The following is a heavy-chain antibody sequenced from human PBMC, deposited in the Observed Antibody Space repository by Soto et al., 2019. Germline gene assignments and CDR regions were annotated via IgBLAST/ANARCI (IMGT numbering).Heavy chain of an antibody. CDR3: ARDQAGGGGYFDY. V-gene: IGHV3-53*01. CDR1: GFTFSSNY. J-gene: IGHJ4*02. Sequence: GSLRLSCAAYGFTFSSNYMSWVRQAPGKALEWVSTIYSGGTTYYADSVKGRFTISRDHSSNTLYLQMNSLRAEDTAVYYCARDQAGGGGYFDYWGQGTLVTVSS. CDR2: IYSGGTT. D-gene: IGHD6-13*01.